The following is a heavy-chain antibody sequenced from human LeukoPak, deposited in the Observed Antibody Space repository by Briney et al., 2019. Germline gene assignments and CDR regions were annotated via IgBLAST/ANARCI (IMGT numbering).Heavy chain of an antibody. Sequence: ADPLSLPCTVCSRPINSYYWMCTPHPPERGLECIGYIFYSGSTNHNPSLKSRVTISGDTSKNQFSLGLSSVTAADTAVYYCARGPTRYYFDCWGQGTLVTVSA. CDR2: IFYSGST. D-gene: IGHD4-17*01. J-gene: IGHJ4*02. CDR3: ARGPTRYYFDC. V-gene: IGHV4-59*07. CDR1: SRPINSYY.